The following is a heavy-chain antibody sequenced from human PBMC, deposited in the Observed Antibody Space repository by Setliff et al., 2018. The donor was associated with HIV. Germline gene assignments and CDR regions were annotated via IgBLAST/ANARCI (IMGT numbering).Heavy chain of an antibody. Sequence: SETLSLTCAVYGGSFSGFYWSWIRQATGKGLEWIGEINHSGKTNYNPSLKSRITLSVDTSENQFALKLASVTAADTAVYYCARGFTIFGVGFSADPTGNWFDPWGQGTLVTVSS. CDR3: ARGFTIFGVGFSADPTGNWFDP. D-gene: IGHD3-3*01. V-gene: IGHV4-34*01. CDR2: INHSGKT. J-gene: IGHJ5*02. CDR1: GGSFSGFY.